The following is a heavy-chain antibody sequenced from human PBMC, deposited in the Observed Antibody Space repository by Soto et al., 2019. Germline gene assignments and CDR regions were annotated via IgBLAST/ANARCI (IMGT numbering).Heavy chain of an antibody. V-gene: IGHV3-33*01. Sequence: GGSLRLFCAGSGFTFSSSGMHRVRQAPGKGLEWVAVIWFDGGNNKYADTVKGRFTISRDNAENTLTLQIRSLRAEDTAVYYCARDQGYFDLWGRGMLVTVSS. CDR1: GFTFSSSG. CDR3: ARDQGYFDL. CDR2: IWFDGGNN. J-gene: IGHJ2*01.